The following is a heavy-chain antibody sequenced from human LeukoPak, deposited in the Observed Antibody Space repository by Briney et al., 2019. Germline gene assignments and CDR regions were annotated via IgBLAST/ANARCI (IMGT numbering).Heavy chain of an antibody. J-gene: IGHJ6*03. D-gene: IGHD6-6*01. CDR1: GFTFSSYG. Sequence: PGGSLRLSCAASGFTFSSYGMHWVRQAPGKGLEWVAVISYDGSNKYYADSVKGRFTISRDNSKNTLYLQMNSLRAEDTAVYYCARDRAARPDYYYYMDVWGKGTTVTVSS. CDR2: ISYDGSNK. V-gene: IGHV3-30*19. CDR3: ARDRAARPDYYYYMDV.